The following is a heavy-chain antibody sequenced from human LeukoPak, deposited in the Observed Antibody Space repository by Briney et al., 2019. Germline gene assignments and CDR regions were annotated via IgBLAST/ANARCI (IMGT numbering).Heavy chain of an antibody. J-gene: IGHJ6*02. CDR1: GFIFSDYA. Sequence: PGGSLRLSCTASGFIFSDYAISWVRQAPGKGLEWVGFVRSRAYGGTIEYAASVKGRFTVSGDDSKSIAYLQMNSLKTEDTAVYYCSRDGHTGMDVWGQGTTVTVSS. CDR2: VRSRAYGGTI. CDR3: SRDGHTGMDV. D-gene: IGHD2-21*01. V-gene: IGHV3-49*04.